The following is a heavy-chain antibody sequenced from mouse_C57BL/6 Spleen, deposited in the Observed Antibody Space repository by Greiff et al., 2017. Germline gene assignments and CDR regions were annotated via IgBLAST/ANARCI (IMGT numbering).Heavy chain of an antibody. CDR3: ARWKGYFDY. V-gene: IGHV1-69*01. J-gene: IGHJ2*01. Sequence: QVQLQQPGAELVRPGSSVKLSCKASGYTFTSYWMHWVKQRPGQGLEWIGEIDPSDSYTNYNQKFKGKSTLTVDKSSSTAYMQLSSLTSEDSAVYYCARWKGYFDYWGQGTTLTVSS. CDR2: IDPSDSYT. CDR1: GYTFTSYW.